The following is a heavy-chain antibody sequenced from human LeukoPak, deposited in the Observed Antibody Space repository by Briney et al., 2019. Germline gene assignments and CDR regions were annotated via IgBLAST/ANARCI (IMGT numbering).Heavy chain of an antibody. Sequence: SETLSLTCTVSGGSISSGLYYWNWIRQPAGKGLEWIGRIHNSGSTNYNPSLKSRVTISVDTSKNQFSLKLSSVTAADTAVYYCARDLAVAPYINWFDPWGQGTPVTVSS. CDR3: ARDLAVAPYINWFDP. J-gene: IGHJ5*02. CDR2: IHNSGST. CDR1: GGSISSGLYY. D-gene: IGHD6-19*01. V-gene: IGHV4-61*02.